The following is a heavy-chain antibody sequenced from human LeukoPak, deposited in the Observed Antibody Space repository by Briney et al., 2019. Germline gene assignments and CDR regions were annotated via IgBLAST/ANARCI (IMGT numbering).Heavy chain of an antibody. V-gene: IGHV1-2*02. J-gene: IGHJ4*02. D-gene: IGHD3-22*01. CDR1: GYSFADYY. CDR2: IKPNSGGT. CDR3: ARRSDDYDSSAYYH. Sequence: GASVKVSCKASGYSFADYYMHWVRQAPGQGLEWMGWIKPNSGGTRSAQKFQGRVTMTRDTSISTAYMDLSSLTSDDTAVYYCARRSDDYDSSAYYHWGLGTLVTVSS.